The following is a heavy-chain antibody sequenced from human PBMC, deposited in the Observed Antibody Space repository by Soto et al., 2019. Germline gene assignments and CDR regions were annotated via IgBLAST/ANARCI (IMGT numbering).Heavy chain of an antibody. CDR3: AKDQVRGVIIPFDY. V-gene: IGHV3-23*01. CDR1: GFTFDDYA. J-gene: IGHJ4*02. CDR2: VSGSGGST. Sequence: GGSLRLSCTASGFTFDDYAMSWVGQAPGKGLEWVSAVSGSGGSTYYADSVKGRFTISRDNSKNTLYLQMNSLRAEDTAVYYCAKDQVRGVIIPFDYWGQGTLVTVSS. D-gene: IGHD3-10*01.